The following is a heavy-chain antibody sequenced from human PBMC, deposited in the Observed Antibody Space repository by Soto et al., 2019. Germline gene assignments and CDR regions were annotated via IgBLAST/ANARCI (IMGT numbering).Heavy chain of an antibody. CDR1: GASISSGDYY. CDR3: ARETIVGALFDY. Sequence: QVQLQESGPGLVKPSQTLSLTCTVSGASISSGDYYWSWIRQRPGKGLEWIGYVYNSGTTYYNPSLKSRVSISVDTSKNQFSLNLSSVTAADTAVYYCARETIVGALFDYWGQGTLVTVSS. J-gene: IGHJ4*02. CDR2: VYNSGTT. V-gene: IGHV4-31*03. D-gene: IGHD1-26*01.